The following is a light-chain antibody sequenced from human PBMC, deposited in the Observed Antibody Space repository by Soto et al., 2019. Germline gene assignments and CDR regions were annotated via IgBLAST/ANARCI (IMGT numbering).Light chain of an antibody. J-gene: IGKJ1*01. CDR1: QSVSSSY. CDR2: GAS. CDR3: QQYGDSPVT. Sequence: DIVLTQSPGTLTLSPGERATLSCRASQSVSSSYLAWYQQKPGQAPRLLIYGASSRATGIPDRFSGSGSGTDFTLTISRLEPEDFAVYYCQQYGDSPVTFGQGAKVDIK. V-gene: IGKV3-20*01.